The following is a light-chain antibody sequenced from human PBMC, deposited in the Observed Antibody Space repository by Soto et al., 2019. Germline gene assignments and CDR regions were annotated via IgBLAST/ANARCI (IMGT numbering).Light chain of an antibody. CDR1: QTIGKY. V-gene: IGKV1-39*01. CDR2: DAS. Sequence: DIQMTQCPSSLSATVGDRVTITCRASQTIGKYLNWYQQQPGKVPKLLIYDASYLQSGVPSRFSGSESGTDFTLNISDLRPEDFATYYCQQSFSIPFTFGPGTKVDIK. J-gene: IGKJ3*01. CDR3: QQSFSIPFT.